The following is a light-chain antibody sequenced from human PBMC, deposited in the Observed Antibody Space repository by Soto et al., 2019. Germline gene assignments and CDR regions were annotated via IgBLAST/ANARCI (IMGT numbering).Light chain of an antibody. V-gene: IGKV1-5*01. CDR2: DAS. CDR1: QDISNY. Sequence: DIQMTQSPSSLSASVGDRVTITCQASQDISNYLNWYQQKPGKAPKLLIYDASSLESGVPSRFSGSGSGTEFTLTISSLQPDDFATYYCQQYNSYQWTFGQGTKVDIK. J-gene: IGKJ1*01. CDR3: QQYNSYQWT.